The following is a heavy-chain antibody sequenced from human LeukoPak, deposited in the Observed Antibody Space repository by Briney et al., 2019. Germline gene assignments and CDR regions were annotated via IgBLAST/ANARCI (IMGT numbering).Heavy chain of an antibody. J-gene: IGHJ4*02. CDR2: IFHRGGT. Sequence: PSETLSLTCTVSNDSLSSGDYYWNWIRQPPGKGLEGIGYIFHRGGTSYHPSLKSRILFSVDTSQSPFSLKLNSVTAADTAVYYCVREILYCSGGSCYRGPFDNWGQGTLVTVSA. CDR1: NDSLSSGDYY. V-gene: IGHV4-30-4*01. D-gene: IGHD2-15*01. CDR3: VREILYCSGGSCYRGPFDN.